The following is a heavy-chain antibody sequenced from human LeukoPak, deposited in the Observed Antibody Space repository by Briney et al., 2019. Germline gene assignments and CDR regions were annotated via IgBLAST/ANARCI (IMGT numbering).Heavy chain of an antibody. CDR1: GFTFSSYA. V-gene: IGHV3-64*02. J-gene: IGHJ4*02. CDR3: ARINRDDYGDYGSGY. D-gene: IGHD4-17*01. CDR2: ISGNGRTT. Sequence: PGGSLRLSCAVSGFTFSSYAMHWVRQAPGKGLEYVSAISGNGRTTYYAASVKGRFTISRDNSKSTLYLQMGSLRVEGMAVYYCARINRDDYGDYGSGYWGQGTLVTVSS.